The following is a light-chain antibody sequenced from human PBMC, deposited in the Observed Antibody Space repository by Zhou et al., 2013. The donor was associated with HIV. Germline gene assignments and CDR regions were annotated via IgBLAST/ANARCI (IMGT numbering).Light chain of an antibody. CDR2: GAS. J-gene: IGKJ4*01. V-gene: IGKV3-15*01. Sequence: EIVMTQSPAILSVSPGERVTLSCRASQSLSTDVAWYQQKPGQAPRLLIYGASTRTSGFPARFSGSGFGTEFTLTITKMESEDFAVYYCQQYNNWPPLTFGGGTKVEIK. CDR1: QSLSTD. CDR3: QQYNNWPPLT.